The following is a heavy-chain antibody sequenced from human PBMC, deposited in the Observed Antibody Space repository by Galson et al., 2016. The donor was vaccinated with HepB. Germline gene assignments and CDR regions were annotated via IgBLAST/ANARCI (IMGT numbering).Heavy chain of an antibody. CDR2: IYSGDST. CDR1: GFTVSSTF. CDR3: AREAADDFDTSGYFDY. D-gene: IGHD6-25*01. J-gene: IGHJ4*02. Sequence: SLRLSCAASGFTVSSTFMTWVRQAPGKGLEWVSVIYSGDSTNYADSVKGRFTISRDNSKSTLFLQMNGLRVDDTALYYCAREAADDFDTSGYFDYWGQGTLVTVSS. V-gene: IGHV3-53*05.